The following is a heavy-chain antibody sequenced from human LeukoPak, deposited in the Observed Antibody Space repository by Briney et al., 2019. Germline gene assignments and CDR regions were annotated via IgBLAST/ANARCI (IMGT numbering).Heavy chain of an antibody. CDR2: IIPIFGTA. J-gene: IGHJ4*02. CDR1: GGTFSIYA. CDR3: ARDPPDSYSSGWYYFDY. D-gene: IGHD6-19*01. V-gene: IGHV1-69*05. Sequence: SVKVSCKASGGTFSIYAISWVRQAPGQGLEWMGRIIPIFGTANYAQKFQGRVTITTDESTSTAYMELSSLRSEDTAVYYCARDPPDSYSSGWYYFDYWGQGTLVTISS.